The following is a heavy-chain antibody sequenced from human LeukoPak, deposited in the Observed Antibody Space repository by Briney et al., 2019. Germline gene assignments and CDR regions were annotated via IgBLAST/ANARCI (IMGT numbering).Heavy chain of an antibody. Sequence: GGSLRLSCAASGFTFSSYAMSWVRQAPGKGLEWVSPLSGSGADTYYADSVKGRFTISRDNSKNTVYLQMNSLRAEDTAIYYCAKDPYGTRYFDYWGQGTLVTVSS. J-gene: IGHJ4*02. CDR2: LSGSGADT. CDR3: AKDPYGTRYFDY. CDR1: GFTFSSYA. V-gene: IGHV3-23*01. D-gene: IGHD2-2*01.